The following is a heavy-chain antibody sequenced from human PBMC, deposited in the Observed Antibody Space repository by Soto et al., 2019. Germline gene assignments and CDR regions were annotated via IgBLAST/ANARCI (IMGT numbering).Heavy chain of an antibody. CDR1: GFTFSSYV. D-gene: IGHD6-6*01. V-gene: IGHV3-23*01. Sequence: EVQLLEYGGGLVQPGGSLRLSCAASGFTFSSYVMSWVRQAPGKGLEWVSAISGSGGSTYYADSVKGRFTISRDNSKNTLYLQMNSLRAEDTAVYYCAKADGTRPYYYYYGMDVWGQGTTVTVSS. CDR2: ISGSGGST. CDR3: AKADGTRPYYYYYGMDV. J-gene: IGHJ6*02.